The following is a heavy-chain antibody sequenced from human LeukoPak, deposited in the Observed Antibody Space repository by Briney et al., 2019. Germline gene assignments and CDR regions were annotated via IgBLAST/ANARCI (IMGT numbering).Heavy chain of an antibody. CDR2: IYYSGST. CDR3: ARGAVAGDFDY. J-gene: IGHJ4*02. CDR1: GCSISSYY. V-gene: IGHV4-59*01. Sequence: SETLSLTCTVCGCSISSYYWSWIRPPPGKGREWIGYIYYSGSTNYNPSLKSRVTISVDTSKNQFSLKLSSVTAADTAVYYCARGAVAGDFDYWGQGTLVTVSS. D-gene: IGHD6-19*01.